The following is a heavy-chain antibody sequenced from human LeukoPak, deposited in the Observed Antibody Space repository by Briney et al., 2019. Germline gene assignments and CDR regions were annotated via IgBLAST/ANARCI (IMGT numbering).Heavy chain of an antibody. J-gene: IGHJ4*02. CDR2: INGNGAST. V-gene: IGHV3-23*01. CDR1: GFTFNNRA. D-gene: IGHD5-18*01. Sequence: GGSLRLSCAGSGFTFNNRAMSWVRQAPGKGLEWVSGINGNGASTYYSDSVKGRFTISRDNSKNTLYLQMSSLRAEDTAIYYCAKDQGYSYYYLDYWGQGTLVTVSS. CDR3: AKDQGYSYYYLDY.